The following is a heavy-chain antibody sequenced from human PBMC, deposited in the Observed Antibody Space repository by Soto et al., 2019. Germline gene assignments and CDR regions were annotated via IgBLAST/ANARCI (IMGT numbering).Heavy chain of an antibody. CDR2: ISYDGSNK. V-gene: IGHV3-30*18. D-gene: IGHD6-6*01. J-gene: IGHJ4*02. CDR1: GFTFSSYG. Sequence: PGGSLILSCAASGFTFSSYGMHWVRQAPGKGLEWVAVISYDGSNKYYADSVKGRFTISRDNSKNTLYLQMNSLRAEDTAVYYCAKGPYPSIAARFDYWGQGTLVTVSS. CDR3: AKGPYPSIAARFDY.